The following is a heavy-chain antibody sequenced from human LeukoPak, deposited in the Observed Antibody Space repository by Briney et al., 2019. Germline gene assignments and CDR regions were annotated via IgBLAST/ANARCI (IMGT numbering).Heavy chain of an antibody. D-gene: IGHD6-13*01. CDR1: GFTFSSSW. CDR3: ARDSGWFRFDY. J-gene: IGHJ4*02. CDR2: IKEDGSEK. Sequence: GGSLRLSCAASGFTFSSSWMTWVRQAPGKGLEWVANIKEDGSEKYYVDSVKGRFTISRDNAKNSLYLQMNSLRAEDTAMYYCARDSGWFRFDYWGQGTLVTVSS. V-gene: IGHV3-7*03.